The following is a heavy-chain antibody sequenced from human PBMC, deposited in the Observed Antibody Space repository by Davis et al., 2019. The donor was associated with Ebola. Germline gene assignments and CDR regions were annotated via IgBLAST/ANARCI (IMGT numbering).Heavy chain of an antibody. CDR2: IPYDGSNK. Sequence: GESLKISCAASGFTFSSYAMHWVRQAPGKGLEWMAVIPYDGSNKYYADSVKGRFTISRVNSKNTLYLQMNSRRAEDTAVYYCAKDLRHYDFWSGYGGGGVWGQGTTITVSS. CDR1: GFTFSSYA. V-gene: IGHV3-30*04. D-gene: IGHD3-3*01. CDR3: AKDLRHYDFWSGYGGGGV. J-gene: IGHJ6*02.